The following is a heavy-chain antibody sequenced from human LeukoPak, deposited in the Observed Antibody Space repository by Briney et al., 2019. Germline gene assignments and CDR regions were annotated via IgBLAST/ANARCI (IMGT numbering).Heavy chain of an antibody. Sequence: PGGSLRLSCAASGFTFSSYSMNWVRQAPGKGLEWVSYISSSSSTIYYADSVKGRFTISRDNSKNTLYLQMNSLRAEDTAVYYCAKDFSGSYYDYFDYWGQGTLVTVSS. CDR2: ISSSSSTI. CDR1: GFTFSSYS. CDR3: AKDFSGSYYDYFDY. J-gene: IGHJ4*02. D-gene: IGHD1-26*01. V-gene: IGHV3-48*01.